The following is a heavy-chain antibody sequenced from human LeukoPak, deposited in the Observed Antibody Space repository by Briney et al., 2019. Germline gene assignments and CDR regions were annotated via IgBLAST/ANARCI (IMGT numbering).Heavy chain of an antibody. V-gene: IGHV1-2*02. D-gene: IGHD6-19*01. CDR2: INPNSGGT. CDR3: ARVTDSSGWYWDYYYYYYMDV. Sequence: ASVKVSCKASGYTFTGYYMHWVRQAPGQGLEWMGWINPNSGGTNYAQKFQGRVTMTRDTSISTAYMELSRLRSDDTAVYYCARVTDSSGWYWDYYYYYYMDVWGKGTTVTVSS. J-gene: IGHJ6*03. CDR1: GYTFTGYY.